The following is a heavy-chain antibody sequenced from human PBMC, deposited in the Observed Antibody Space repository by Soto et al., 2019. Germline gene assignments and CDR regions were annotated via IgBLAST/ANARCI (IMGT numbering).Heavy chain of an antibody. CDR1: GGSLSSGGYY. Sequence: PSETLSLTCTVSGGSLSSGGYYWSWIRQHPEKGLEWIGEINYSGTTYYNPSLRSRVTISVDTSKSQLSLNLRSVSAADTAVYYCARGRGEFDAWGQGTPVTVSS. J-gene: IGHJ5*02. V-gene: IGHV4-31*03. CDR2: INYSGTT. D-gene: IGHD2-21*01. CDR3: ARGRGEFDA.